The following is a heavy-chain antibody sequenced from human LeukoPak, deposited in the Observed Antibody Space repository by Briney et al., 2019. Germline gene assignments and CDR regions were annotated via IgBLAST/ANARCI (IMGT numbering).Heavy chain of an antibody. Sequence: PSETLSLTCAVYGGSFSGYYWSWIRQPPGKGLEWIGYTYYSGSTYYNPSLKSRVTISVDTSKNQFSLKLSSVTAADTAVYYCARASSSGYYRDAFDIWGQGTMVTVSS. CDR3: ARASSSGYYRDAFDI. CDR1: GGSFSGYY. V-gene: IGHV4-34*09. CDR2: TYYSGST. J-gene: IGHJ3*02. D-gene: IGHD3-22*01.